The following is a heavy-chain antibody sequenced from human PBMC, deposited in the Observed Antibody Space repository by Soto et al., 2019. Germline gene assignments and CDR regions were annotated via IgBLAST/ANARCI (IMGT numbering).Heavy chain of an antibody. Sequence: QVQLQESGPGLVKPSGTLSLTCAVSGDSVTSNVWWSWVRQPPGKGLEWIGEAYHNGLTDYNPSLKSRVTMSVDTSKNEFFLKLTSLTAADTAIYYCARDAAVPGESDRFDYWGQGILVTVSS. J-gene: IGHJ4*02. D-gene: IGHD6-19*01. CDR1: GDSVTSNVW. V-gene: IGHV4-4*02. CDR3: ARDAAVPGESDRFDY. CDR2: AYHNGLT.